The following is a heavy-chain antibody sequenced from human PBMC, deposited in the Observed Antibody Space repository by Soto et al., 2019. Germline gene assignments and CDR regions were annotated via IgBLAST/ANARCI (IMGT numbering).Heavy chain of an antibody. J-gene: IGHJ2*01. Sequence: QGQLQESGPGLVKPSETLSLTCSVSSLSISSYYWSWIRQLAGKGLEWIGRIYGGWSTNYNPSLKSRVTMSDDTSQNQISLKLTSVTAADTAVYYCARERAVTGRSSWSFDLWGRGTLVTVSS. CDR1: SLSISSYY. CDR2: IYGGWST. V-gene: IGHV4-4*07. D-gene: IGHD6-19*01. CDR3: ARERAVTGRSSWSFDL.